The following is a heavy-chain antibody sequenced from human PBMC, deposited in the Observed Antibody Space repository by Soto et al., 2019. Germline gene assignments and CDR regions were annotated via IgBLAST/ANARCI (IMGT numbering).Heavy chain of an antibody. D-gene: IGHD6-13*01. CDR3: ARATWAAAGPGWFDP. CDR2: IIPIFGTS. Sequence: AVNVSCKASLGTFSSYAISWVRPAPGQGLEWMGGIIPIFGTSNYAQKFQGRVTITADESTSTAYMELSSLRSEDTAVYYCARATWAAAGPGWFDPWGQGTLGTVPQ. J-gene: IGHJ5*02. V-gene: IGHV1-69*13. CDR1: LGTFSSYA.